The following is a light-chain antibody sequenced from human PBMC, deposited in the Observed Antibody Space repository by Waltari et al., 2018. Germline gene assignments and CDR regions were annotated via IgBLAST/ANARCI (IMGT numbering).Light chain of an antibody. CDR3: QSYGSDWV. V-gene: IGLV1-40*01. Sequence: QSVLTQPPSVSGAPGQRVTISCTGSSSTIGAGFAVHWYQQLPGTAPKLLIYGNNNRPSGVPDRFSGSKSGTSASLAITGLQAADEADYYCQSYGSDWVFGGGTKLTVL. CDR1: SSTIGAGFA. J-gene: IGLJ3*02. CDR2: GNN.